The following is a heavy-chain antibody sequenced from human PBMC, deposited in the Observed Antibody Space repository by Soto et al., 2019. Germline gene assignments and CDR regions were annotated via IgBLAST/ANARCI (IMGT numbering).Heavy chain of an antibody. Sequence: SETLSLTCTVSGGSISSYYWSWIRQPPGKGLEWIGYIYYSGSTNYNPSLKSRVTISVDTSKNQFSLKLSSATAADTAVYYCAREGYSGYDGRPASNYYDGMDVWGQGTTVTVSS. V-gene: IGHV4-59*01. CDR2: IYYSGST. CDR1: GGSISSYY. D-gene: IGHD5-12*01. CDR3: AREGYSGYDGRPASNYYDGMDV. J-gene: IGHJ6*02.